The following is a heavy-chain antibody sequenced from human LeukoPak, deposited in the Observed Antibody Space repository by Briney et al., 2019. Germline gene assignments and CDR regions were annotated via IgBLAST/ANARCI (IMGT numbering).Heavy chain of an antibody. J-gene: IGHJ4*02. Sequence: PSETLSLTCTVSGGSISSHYWNWIRQSPGKGLEWIGYIYYSGSTNYNPSLKSRVTISVDVSRNQFSLKLSSVTVADTAVYYCARQSDVWGSCANWGQGTLVTVPS. CDR2: IYYSGST. V-gene: IGHV4-59*08. D-gene: IGHD3-16*01. CDR3: ARQSDVWGSCAN. CDR1: GGSISSHY.